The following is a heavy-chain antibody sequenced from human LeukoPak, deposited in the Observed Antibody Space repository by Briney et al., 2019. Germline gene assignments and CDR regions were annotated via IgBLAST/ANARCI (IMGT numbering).Heavy chain of an antibody. CDR2: IGTAGDT. CDR3: ARYSSSSSFDY. D-gene: IGHD6-13*01. J-gene: IGHJ4*02. CDR1: GFTISSYG. Sequence: GGSLRLSCAASGFTISSYGMHWVRQATGKGLEWVSAIGTAGDTYYPGSVKGRFTISRENAKNSLYLQMNSLRAGDTAVYYCARYSSSSSFDYWGQGTLVTVSS. V-gene: IGHV3-13*01.